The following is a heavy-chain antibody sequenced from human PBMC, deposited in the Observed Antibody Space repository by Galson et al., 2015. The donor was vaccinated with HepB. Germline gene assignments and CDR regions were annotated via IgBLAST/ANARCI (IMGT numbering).Heavy chain of an antibody. CDR3: ARVRVLAAIRVDAFDI. CDR1: GLTFSSYS. V-gene: IGHV3-30-3*01. D-gene: IGHD2-2*02. J-gene: IGHJ3*02. Sequence: SLRLSCAASGLTFSSYSMHWVRQAPGKGLEWVAVISYDGSNKYYADSVKGRFTISRDNSKNTLYLQMNSLRAEDTAVYYCARVRVLAAIRVDAFDIWGPRDNGHRLF. CDR2: ISYDGSNK.